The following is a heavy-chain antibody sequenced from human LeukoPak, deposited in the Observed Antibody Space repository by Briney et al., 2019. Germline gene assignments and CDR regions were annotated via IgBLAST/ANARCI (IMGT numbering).Heavy chain of an antibody. D-gene: IGHD6-19*01. V-gene: IGHV3-23*01. CDR2: INALSGAR. CDR3: AKPISGGLAVTAEWFAP. Sequence: PGVSVRLSREASGFAFSFFAMSWLRQAAGKGLEWVSTINALSGARSYAASVRGRATISRDNSKNTLYLQLNTLRADDTAVYYCAKPISGGLAVTAEWFAPWGQGTLVIVSS. CDR1: GFAFSFFA. J-gene: IGHJ5*01.